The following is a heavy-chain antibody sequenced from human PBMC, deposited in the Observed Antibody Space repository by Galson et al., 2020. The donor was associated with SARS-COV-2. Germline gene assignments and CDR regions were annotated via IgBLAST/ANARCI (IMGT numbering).Heavy chain of an antibody. Sequence: ASVKVSCTASGYPFNRYGISWVRQAPGQGLEWIGWISGSNGNTNYVQKLQGRVTMTTDTSTGTAFMELRSLRFDDTAVYYCARSGRGTYRYFDVWCRGALVTVYS. J-gene: IGHJ2*01. V-gene: IGHV1-18*01. D-gene: IGHD3-16*01. CDR2: ISGSNGNT. CDR3: ARSGRGTYRYFDV. CDR1: GYPFNRYG.